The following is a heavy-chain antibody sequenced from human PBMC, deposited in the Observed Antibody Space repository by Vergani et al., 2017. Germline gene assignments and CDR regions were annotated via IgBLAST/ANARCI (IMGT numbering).Heavy chain of an antibody. V-gene: IGHV5-51*03. Sequence: EVQLVQSGAEVKKPGESLKISCKGSGYSFTSYWIGWVRQMPGKGLEWMGIIYPGDSDTRYSPSFHGQVTISADKSISTAYLQWSSLEASDTAMYYCSRMWDITGNSVYIWDQGTMVIVS. CDR1: GYSFTSYW. CDR2: IYPGDSDT. CDR3: SRMWDITGNSVYI. D-gene: IGHD1-14*01. J-gene: IGHJ3*02.